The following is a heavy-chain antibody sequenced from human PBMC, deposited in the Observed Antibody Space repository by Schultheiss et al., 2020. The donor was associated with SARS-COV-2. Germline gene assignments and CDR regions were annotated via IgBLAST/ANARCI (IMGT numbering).Heavy chain of an antibody. V-gene: IGHV4-59*01. D-gene: IGHD2-2*01. CDR1: GGSISSYY. CDR3: AREDCSSPSSHNWFDP. Sequence: GSLRLSCTVSGGSISSYYWSWIRQPPGKGLEWIGYIYYSGSTNYNPSLKSRVTISVDTSKNQFSLKLSSVTAADTAVYYCAREDCSSPSSHNWFDPWGQGTLVTVSS. CDR2: IYYSGST. J-gene: IGHJ5*02.